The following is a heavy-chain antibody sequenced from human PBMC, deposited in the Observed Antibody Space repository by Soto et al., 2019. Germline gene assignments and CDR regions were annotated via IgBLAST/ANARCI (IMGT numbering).Heavy chain of an antibody. Sequence: ASVKVSCKASGERFTTYGISWVRQAPGQGLEWMGWISTYNTNTKYAPKFQGRLLLTTDTSTTTAHMELRSLRPDDAAVYYCARWAGQVRDYGGPFDYWGQGTLVTVSS. V-gene: IGHV1-18*04. CDR1: GERFTTYG. J-gene: IGHJ4*02. D-gene: IGHD4-17*01. CDR3: ARWAGQVRDYGGPFDY. CDR2: ISTYNTNT.